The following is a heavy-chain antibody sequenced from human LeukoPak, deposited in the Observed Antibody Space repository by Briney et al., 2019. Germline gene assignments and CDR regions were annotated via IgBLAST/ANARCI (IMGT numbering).Heavy chain of an antibody. V-gene: IGHV3-23*01. CDR1: GFTFRSHA. Sequence: GGSLRLSCVGSGFTFRSHAMSWVRQAPEKGLEFVSGIYENGGTTYYADSVKGRFTISRDNSKNTLYLQMNSLRAEDTAVYYCAKTPKYYYDSRNAFDIWGQGTMVTVSS. CDR3: AKTPKYYYDSRNAFDI. CDR2: IYENGGTT. D-gene: IGHD3-22*01. J-gene: IGHJ3*02.